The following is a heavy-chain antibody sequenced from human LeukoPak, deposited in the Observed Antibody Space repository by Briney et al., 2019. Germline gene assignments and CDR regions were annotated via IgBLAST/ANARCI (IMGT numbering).Heavy chain of an antibody. CDR3: ARTLDAFDI. CDR2: IYYSGST. J-gene: IGHJ3*02. CDR1: GGSISSYY. V-gene: IGHV4-59*08. Sequence: PSETLSLTCTVSGGSISSYYWSWIRQPPGKGLEWIGYIYYSGSTNYNPSLKSRVTTSVDTSKNQFSLKLSSVTAADTAVYYCARTLDAFDIWGQGTMVTVSS.